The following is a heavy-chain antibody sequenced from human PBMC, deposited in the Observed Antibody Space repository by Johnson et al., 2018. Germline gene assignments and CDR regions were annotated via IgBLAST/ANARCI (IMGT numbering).Heavy chain of an antibody. D-gene: IGHD3-22*01. V-gene: IGHV3-23*01. Sequence: VQLQESGGGLVQPGGSLRLSCAASGFTFSAHAMAWASQPPGKGPEGVETMSGPSGATYYADSVRGRFTISRDNSKNTLYLHLSSLRAEDTAGYYCAHGGTAYYYFDAFDFWGQGTMGTVSS. CDR3: AHGGTAYYYFDAFDF. CDR2: MSGPSGAT. J-gene: IGHJ3*01. CDR1: GFTFSAHA.